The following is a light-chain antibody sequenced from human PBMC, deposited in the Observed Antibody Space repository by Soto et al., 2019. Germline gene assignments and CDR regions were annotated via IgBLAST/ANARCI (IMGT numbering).Light chain of an antibody. CDR2: AAS. J-gene: IGKJ4*01. Sequence: DIQMTQSPSSLSASVGDRVTITCRASQSISSYLNWYQQKPGKAPKLLIYAASSLQGGVPSRFSGRGSGTDFTLTISSLQPEDFATYYCEQGYSTPPYFGGGTKVQIK. V-gene: IGKV1-39*01. CDR3: EQGYSTPPY. CDR1: QSISSY.